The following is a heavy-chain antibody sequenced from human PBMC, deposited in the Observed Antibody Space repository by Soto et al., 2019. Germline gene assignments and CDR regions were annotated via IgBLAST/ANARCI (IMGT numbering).Heavy chain of an antibody. CDR1: GFTFSSYW. CDR3: ARDRAKYSSSSLYSYYGMDV. V-gene: IGHV3-7*05. J-gene: IGHJ6*02. D-gene: IGHD6-6*01. CDR2: IKQDGSEK. Sequence: GGSLRLSCAASGFTFSSYWMSGVRQAPGKGLEWVANIKQDGSEKYYVDSVKGRFTISRDNAKNSLYLQMNSLRAEDTAVYYCARDRAKYSSSSLYSYYGMDVWGQGTTVTVSS.